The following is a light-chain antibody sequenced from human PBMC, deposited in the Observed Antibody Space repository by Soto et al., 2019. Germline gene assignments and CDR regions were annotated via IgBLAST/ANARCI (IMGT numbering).Light chain of an antibody. CDR2: DAY. V-gene: IGKV3-11*01. CDR3: QQRSNWPRT. J-gene: IGKJ1*01. CDR1: QSVSSY. Sequence: EIVWTQSPATLSLSPGERATLSCRASQSVSSYLAWYQQKPGQAPRLLIYDAYNRATGIPARFTGSGSGTDFTLTISSLEPEDFAVYYGQQRSNWPRTFGQGTKVEIK.